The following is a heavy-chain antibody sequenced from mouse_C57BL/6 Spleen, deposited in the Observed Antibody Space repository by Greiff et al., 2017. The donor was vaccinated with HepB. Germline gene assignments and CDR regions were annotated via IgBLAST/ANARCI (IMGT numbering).Heavy chain of an antibody. V-gene: IGHV2-5*01. CDR3: AKNSYGSSLNWYFDV. CDR1: GFSLTSYG. D-gene: IGHD1-1*01. CDR2: IWRGGST. J-gene: IGHJ1*03. Sequence: VKLVESGPGLVQPSQSLSITCTVSGFSLTSYGVHWVRQYPGKGLEWLGVIWRGGSTDYNAAFMSRLSITKDNSKSQVYLKMNSLQADDTAIYYCAKNSYGSSLNWYFDVWGTGTTVTVSS.